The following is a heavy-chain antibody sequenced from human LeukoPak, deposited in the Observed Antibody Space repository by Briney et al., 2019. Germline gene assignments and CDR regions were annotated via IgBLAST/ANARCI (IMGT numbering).Heavy chain of an antibody. J-gene: IGHJ4*02. Sequence: GGSLRLSCAASGFTFSSYAMSWVRQAPGKGLEWVSAISGDATGTYYEDYVKGRFTVSRDKSKNTPYLQMNSLRAEDTAVYYCARGGYYSDSRDYYPFDYWGQGTLVTVSS. D-gene: IGHD3-22*01. CDR2: ISGDATGT. V-gene: IGHV3-23*01. CDR1: GFTFSSYA. CDR3: ARGGYYSDSRDYYPFDY.